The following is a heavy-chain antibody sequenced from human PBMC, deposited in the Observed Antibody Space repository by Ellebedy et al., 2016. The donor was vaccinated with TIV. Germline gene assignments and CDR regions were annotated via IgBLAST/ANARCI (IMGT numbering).Heavy chain of an antibody. CDR3: ARATAGFDY. V-gene: IGHV3-66*01. Sequence: GESLKISCAASGFTFSNAWMSWVRQAPGKGLEWVSVIYSGGSTYYADSVKGRFTISRENAKNSLYLQLNNVRVGDTAVYYCARATAGFDYWGQGTLVTVSS. J-gene: IGHJ4*02. CDR1: GFTFSNAW. D-gene: IGHD1-14*01. CDR2: IYSGGST.